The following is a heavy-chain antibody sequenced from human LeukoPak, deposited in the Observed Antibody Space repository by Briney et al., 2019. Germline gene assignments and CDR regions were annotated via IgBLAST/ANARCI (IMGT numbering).Heavy chain of an antibody. CDR1: GGSINSGGYY. Sequence: PSETLSLTCTVSGGSINSGGYYWSWIRQHPGKGLEWIGYIHYTGRTNYNSSLKSRVTISIDTSKNQFSLELTSVTAAETAVYYGASGRYYYYLDVWGKGTTVTVS. CDR2: IHYTGRT. D-gene: IGHD3/OR15-3a*01. V-gene: IGHV4-31*03. J-gene: IGHJ6*03. CDR3: ASGRYYYYLDV.